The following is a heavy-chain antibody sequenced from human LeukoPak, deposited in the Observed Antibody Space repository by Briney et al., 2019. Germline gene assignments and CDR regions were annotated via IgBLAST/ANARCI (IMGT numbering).Heavy chain of an antibody. CDR3: ARDAGNSGYGCDL. Sequence: GGSLRLSCAASGFIFSHYSMNWVRQAPGKGLEWVSHIRSSSETFYADSVKGRFTISRDNARNSLYLQMNNLRGEDTAIYYCARDAGNSGYGCDLWGQGTLVTVSS. J-gene: IGHJ5*02. D-gene: IGHD5-12*01. V-gene: IGHV3-48*01. CDR1: GFIFSHYS. CDR2: IRSSSET.